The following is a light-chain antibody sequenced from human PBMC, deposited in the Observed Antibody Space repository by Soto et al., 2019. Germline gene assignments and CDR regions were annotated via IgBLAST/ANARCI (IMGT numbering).Light chain of an antibody. Sequence: ALTQPASVSGSPGQSITISCTGSSSDVGSYKFVSWYQQYPGKAPKLMIYEGSKRPSGVSDRFSGSKSGNTASLTISGLQAEDEADYFCCSYAGSYTYVVFGGGTKLTVL. CDR1: SSDVGSYKF. CDR2: EGS. J-gene: IGLJ2*01. V-gene: IGLV2-23*01. CDR3: CSYAGSYTYVV.